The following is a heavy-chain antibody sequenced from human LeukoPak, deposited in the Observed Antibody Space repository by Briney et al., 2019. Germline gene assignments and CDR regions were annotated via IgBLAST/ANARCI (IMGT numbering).Heavy chain of an antibody. Sequence: GGSLRLSCAASGFIFADYTMSWFRRAPGKGLEWVGFIGSKTYGGPTENAASVKGRFTISRDDSENTAYLQMNSLKIEDTAVYFCTRVSLRKAGGVCGGDCFLSFDSWGQGTLVTVSS. J-gene: IGHJ4*02. CDR1: GFIFADYT. V-gene: IGHV3-49*03. CDR3: TRVSLRKAGGVCGGDCFLSFDS. CDR2: IGSKTYGGPT. D-gene: IGHD2-21*02.